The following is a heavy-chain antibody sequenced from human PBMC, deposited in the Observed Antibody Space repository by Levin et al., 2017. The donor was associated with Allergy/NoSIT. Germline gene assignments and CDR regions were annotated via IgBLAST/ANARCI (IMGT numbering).Heavy chain of an antibody. J-gene: IGHJ4*02. CDR3: AKVRGAVPWGGFDS. V-gene: IGHV3-23*01. Sequence: ASVKVSCAASGFTFSNYAMSWVRQAPGKGLEWVSGISASGNNIYYADSVKGQFTISRDDSKNTLYLRMNNLLAEDTAVYYCAKVRGAVPWGGFDSWGQGTLVTVSS. D-gene: IGHD3-10*01. CDR2: ISASGNNI. CDR1: GFTFSNYA.